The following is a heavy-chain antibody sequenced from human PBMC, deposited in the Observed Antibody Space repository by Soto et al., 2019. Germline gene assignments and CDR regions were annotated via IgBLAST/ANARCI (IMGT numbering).Heavy chain of an antibody. J-gene: IGHJ5*02. D-gene: IGHD1-26*01. CDR2: IIPILGIA. Sequence: SVKVSCKASCYTFTNSGISWVRQAPGQGLEWMGRIIPILGIANYAQKFQGRVTITADKSTSTAYMELSSLRSEDTAVYYCARDHVGATAGPWGQGTLVTVSS. CDR3: ARDHVGATAGP. V-gene: IGHV1-69*04. CDR1: CYTFTNSG.